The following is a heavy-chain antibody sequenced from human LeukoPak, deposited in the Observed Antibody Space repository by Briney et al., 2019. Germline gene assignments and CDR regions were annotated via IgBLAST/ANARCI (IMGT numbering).Heavy chain of an antibody. D-gene: IGHD2/OR15-2a*01. CDR2: IFVSGST. CDR1: GDSINNYH. Sequence: SETLSLTCTVSGDSINNYHWSWIRQPAGKGLEWIGHIFVSGSTHYNPSLKSRVTMSVDSSKNQLSLKLNSVTAADTAVYYCARCLTRTYYFHFMDVWGKGTTVTVSS. V-gene: IGHV4-4*07. J-gene: IGHJ6*03. CDR3: ARCLTRTYYFHFMDV.